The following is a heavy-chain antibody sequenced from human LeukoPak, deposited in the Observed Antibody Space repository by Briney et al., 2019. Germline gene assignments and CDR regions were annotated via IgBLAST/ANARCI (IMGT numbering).Heavy chain of an antibody. J-gene: IGHJ5*02. CDR1: GFTFSTST. CDR3: ARVLLGSWDWFDP. CDR2: ISSSSAFI. D-gene: IGHD3-10*01. Sequence: GGSLRLSCEASGFTFSTSTMNWVRQAPGKGLEWVSSISSSSAFIDYADSLRGRFTISRDNAKNSLYLQMNNLRVEDTAVYYCARVLLGSWDWFDPWGQGTLVTVSS. V-gene: IGHV3-21*01.